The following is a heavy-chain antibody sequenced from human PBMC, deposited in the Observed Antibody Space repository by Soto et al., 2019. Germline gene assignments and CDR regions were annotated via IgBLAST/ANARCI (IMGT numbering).Heavy chain of an antibody. D-gene: IGHD1-26*01. CDR3: ARGGPENDY. CDR2: IIPMSGAT. Sequence: QVQLVQSGAEVKKPGSSVKVSCKASGGTFRSYALSWVRQATGQGLEWMGGIIPMSGATNYAQKFQGRVTFTADESTNTAYLELTRLRSEDTAVYYCARGGPENDYWGQGTLVTVTS. V-gene: IGHV1-69*12. CDR1: GGTFRSYA. J-gene: IGHJ4*02.